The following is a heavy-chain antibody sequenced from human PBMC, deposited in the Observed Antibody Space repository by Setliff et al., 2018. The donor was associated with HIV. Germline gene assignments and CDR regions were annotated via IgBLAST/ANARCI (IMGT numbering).Heavy chain of an antibody. J-gene: IGHJ4*02. Sequence: PGGSLRLSCAASGFTFSSYGMHWVRQAPGKGLEWVAVIWYDGSNKYYADSVKGRFTISRDNSKNTLYLQMNSLRAEDTAVYYCARKTAYYYGSGTYYKFDYWGQGTLVTAPQ. CDR3: ARKTAYYYGSGTYYKFDY. D-gene: IGHD3-10*01. V-gene: IGHV3-33*01. CDR2: IWYDGSNK. CDR1: GFTFSSYG.